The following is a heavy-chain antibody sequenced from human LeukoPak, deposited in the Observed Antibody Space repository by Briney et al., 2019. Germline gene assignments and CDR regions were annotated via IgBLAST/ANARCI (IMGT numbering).Heavy chain of an antibody. V-gene: IGHV3-53*01. CDR3: ASSRNWPGYFDY. J-gene: IGHJ4*02. Sequence: GGSLRLSCAASGFTVSSNYMSWVRQAPGKGLEWVSVIYSGGYTYYADSVKGRFTISRDNSKNTLYLQMNSLRAEDTAVYYCASSRNWPGYFDYWGQGTLVTVSS. CDR2: IYSGGYT. D-gene: IGHD1-1*01. CDR1: GFTVSSNY.